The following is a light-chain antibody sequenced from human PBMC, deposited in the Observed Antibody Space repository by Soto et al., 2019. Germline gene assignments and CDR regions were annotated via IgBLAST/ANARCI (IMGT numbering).Light chain of an antibody. CDR2: GAS. CDR1: QSVSSGY. J-gene: IGKJ1*01. V-gene: IGKV3-20*01. CDR3: QQYGSSPRT. Sequence: EIVLTQSPGTLSLYPGERATLACRASQSVSSGYLAWYQQKPGHAPRLLIYGASSRATGIPDRFSGSGSGTDFTLTISRLEPEDFAVYYCQQYGSSPRTFGQGTKVDIK.